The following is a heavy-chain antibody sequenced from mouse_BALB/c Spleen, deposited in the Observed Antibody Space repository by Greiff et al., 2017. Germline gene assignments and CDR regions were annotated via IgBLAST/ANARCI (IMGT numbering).Heavy chain of an antibody. V-gene: IGHV14-4*02. CDR1: GFNIKDYY. Sequence: EVQLQQSGAELVRSGASVKLSCTASGFNIKDYYMHWVKQRPEQGLEWIGWIDPENGDTEYAPKFQGKATMTADTSSNTAYLQLSSLTSEDTAVYYCASLLRHWYFDVWGAGTTVTVSS. CDR2: IDPENGDT. J-gene: IGHJ1*01. CDR3: ASLLRHWYFDV. D-gene: IGHD1-1*01.